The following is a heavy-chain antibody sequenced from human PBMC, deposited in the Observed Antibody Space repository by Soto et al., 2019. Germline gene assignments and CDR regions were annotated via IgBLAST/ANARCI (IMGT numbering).Heavy chain of an antibody. Sequence: SETLSLTCTVSGGSISNYYWSWIRQPPGKGLEWIGYFYSSGATNYNPSLKSRVTISADTSENQFSLRMTSVTAADTAVYYCSRGDPLDAWGQGTLVTVCS. CDR1: GGSISNYY. V-gene: IGHV4-59*01. J-gene: IGHJ5*02. CDR3: SRGDPLDA. CDR2: FYSSGAT.